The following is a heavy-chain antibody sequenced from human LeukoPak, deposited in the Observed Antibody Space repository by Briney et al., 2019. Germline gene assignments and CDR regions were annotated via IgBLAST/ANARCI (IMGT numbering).Heavy chain of an antibody. J-gene: IGHJ4*02. CDR1: GYTCTSYG. V-gene: IGHV1-18*01. Sequence: ASVKVSCKASGYTCTSYGISWVRQASGQWLEWMGWTSAYNGNTNYAQKLQGRVTMTTDTSTSTAYMELRSLRSDDTAVYYCARDHGSGTYLLDYWGQGTLVTVSS. CDR3: ARDHGSGTYLLDY. CDR2: TSAYNGNT. D-gene: IGHD3-10*01.